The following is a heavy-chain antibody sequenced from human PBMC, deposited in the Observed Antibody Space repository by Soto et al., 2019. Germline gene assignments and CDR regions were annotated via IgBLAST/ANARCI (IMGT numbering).Heavy chain of an antibody. Sequence: QVHLVQSGAEVKKPGASVKVSCKGSGYIFTTYGITWVRQAPGQGLEWMGWISAHNGNTNYAQKLQGRVTVTRDTPTSTAYVELRNLRSDGAAVYYCASGRYGDYWGQGALVTVSS. J-gene: IGHJ4*02. CDR1: GYIFTTYG. CDR3: ASGRYGDY. CDR2: ISAHNGNT. D-gene: IGHD1-26*01. V-gene: IGHV1-18*01.